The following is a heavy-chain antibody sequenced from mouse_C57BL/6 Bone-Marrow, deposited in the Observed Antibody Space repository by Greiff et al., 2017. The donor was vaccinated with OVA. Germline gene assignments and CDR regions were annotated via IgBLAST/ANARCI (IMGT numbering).Heavy chain of an antibody. CDR2: ISDGGSYT. CDR3: ARVDYRGYFDY. Sequence: EVKLMESGGGLVKPGGSLKLSCAASGFTFSSYAMSWVRQTPEKRLDWVATISDGGSYTYYPDNVKGRFTISRDNAKNNLYLQMSHLKSEDTAMYYCARVDYRGYFDYWGQGTTLTVSS. J-gene: IGHJ2*01. D-gene: IGHD2-13*01. V-gene: IGHV5-4*03. CDR1: GFTFSSYA.